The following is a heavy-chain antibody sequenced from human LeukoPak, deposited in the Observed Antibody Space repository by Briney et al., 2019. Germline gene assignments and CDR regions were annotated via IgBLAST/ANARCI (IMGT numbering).Heavy chain of an antibody. CDR2: FDPEDGET. Sequence: ASVKVSCKVSVYTLTELFMHWVRQTPGKGLEWMGGFDPEDGETIYAQKFQGRVTMTEDTSTDTAYMELSSLRSEDTAVYYCATERTDIVATAYDYWGQGTLVTVSS. D-gene: IGHD5-12*01. J-gene: IGHJ4*02. V-gene: IGHV1-24*01. CDR1: VYTLTELF. CDR3: ATERTDIVATAYDY.